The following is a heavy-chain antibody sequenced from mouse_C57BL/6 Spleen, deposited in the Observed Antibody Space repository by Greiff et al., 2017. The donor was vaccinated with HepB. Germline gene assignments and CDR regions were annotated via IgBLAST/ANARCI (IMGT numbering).Heavy chain of an antibody. Sequence: EVQLQQSGPELVKPGASVKIPCKASGYTFTDYNMDWVKQSHGKSLEWIGDINPNNGGTIYNQKFKGKATLTVDKTASTADMELRSLTSEDTAVYYCASEGGTLYYWGQGTSVTVAS. CDR2: INPNNGGT. CDR1: GYTFTDYN. CDR3: ASEGGTLYY. V-gene: IGHV1-18*01. J-gene: IGHJ4*01. D-gene: IGHD1-1*01.